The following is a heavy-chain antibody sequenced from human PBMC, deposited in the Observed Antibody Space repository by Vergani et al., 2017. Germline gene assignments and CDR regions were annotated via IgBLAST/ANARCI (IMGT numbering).Heavy chain of an antibody. V-gene: IGHV4-59*01. CDR1: GGPISRYY. Sequence: QVQLQESGRGLVKPSETLSLTCTVFGGPISRYYWSWIRQPPGKGAEGVGYINYSGVNNYNPSLKSRVTISVDTSNNQFSLKQTSVTAADTAGYYCARGDIVVVPAARLYYYYYMDVWGKGTTVTVSS. J-gene: IGHJ6*03. CDR3: ARGDIVVVPAARLYYYYYMDV. D-gene: IGHD2-2*01. CDR2: INYSGVN.